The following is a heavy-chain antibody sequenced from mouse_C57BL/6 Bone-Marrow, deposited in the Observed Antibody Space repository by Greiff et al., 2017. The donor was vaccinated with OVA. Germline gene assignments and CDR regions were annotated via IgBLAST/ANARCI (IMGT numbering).Heavy chain of an antibody. V-gene: IGHV5-6*02. Sequence: EVKLMESGGDLVKPGGSLKLSCAASGFTFSSYGMSWVRQTPDKRLEWVATISSGGSYTYYPDSVKGRFTISRDNAKNTQDLRMSSLKSEDTAMNYCARRGLLLLFDYWGQGTTLTVSS. D-gene: IGHD1-1*01. CDR3: ARRGLLLLFDY. CDR2: ISSGGSYT. J-gene: IGHJ2*01. CDR1: GFTFSSYG.